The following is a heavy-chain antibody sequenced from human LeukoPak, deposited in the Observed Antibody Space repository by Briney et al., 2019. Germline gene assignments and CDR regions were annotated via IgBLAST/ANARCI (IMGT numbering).Heavy chain of an antibody. CDR2: IKKDGSGI. Sequence: EGSLRLSCVVSGFPFSNSWMYWVRQAPGKGLDGVANIKKDGSGISYVDSVKGRFIISRDNTRISLYLQMNSLTVEDTAVYFCAGGNAMDVWGKGTAVTVSS. V-gene: IGHV3-7*03. CDR3: AGGNAMDV. J-gene: IGHJ6*04. CDR1: GFPFSNSW.